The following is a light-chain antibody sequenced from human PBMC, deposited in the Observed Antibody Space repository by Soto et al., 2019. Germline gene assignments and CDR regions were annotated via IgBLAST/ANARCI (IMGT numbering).Light chain of an antibody. CDR3: QQFNSYPYT. V-gene: IGKV1-13*02. J-gene: IGKJ2*01. Sequence: AIQLTQSPSSLSASVGDRVTITCRASQGISSALAWYQQKPGKAPKLLIYDASSLESGVPSRFSGSGSGTDFTLTICSLLPEDFATYYCQQFNSYPYTFGQGTKLEIK. CDR1: QGISSA. CDR2: DAS.